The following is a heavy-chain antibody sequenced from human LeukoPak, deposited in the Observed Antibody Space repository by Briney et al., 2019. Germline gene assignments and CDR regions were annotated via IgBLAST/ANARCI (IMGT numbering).Heavy chain of an antibody. CDR3: ATVREGNYYDSSGYWPTLDY. J-gene: IGHJ4*02. D-gene: IGHD3-22*01. CDR1: GYTFTDYY. CDR2: VDPEDGVT. V-gene: IGHV1-69-2*01. Sequence: ASVKVSCKVSGYTFTDYYMHWVQQAPGKGLEWMGLVDPEDGVTIYAEKFQGRVTITADTSTDTAYMELSSLRSEDTAVYYCATVREGNYYDSSGYWPTLDYWGQGTLVTVSS.